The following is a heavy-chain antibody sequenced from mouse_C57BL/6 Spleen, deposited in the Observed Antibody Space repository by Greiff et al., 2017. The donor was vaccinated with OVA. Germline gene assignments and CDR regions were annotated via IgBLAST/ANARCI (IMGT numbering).Heavy chain of an antibody. Sequence: DVMLVESGGGLVKPGGSLKLSCAASGFTFSSYAMSWVRQTPEKRLEWVATISDGGSYTYYPDNVKGRFTISRDNAKNNLYLQMSHLKSEDTAMYYCAREIYYGSSYYYAMDYWGQGTSLTVSS. CDR3: AREIYYGSSYYYAMDY. J-gene: IGHJ4*01. CDR2: ISDGGSYT. D-gene: IGHD1-1*01. CDR1: GFTFSSYA. V-gene: IGHV5-4*01.